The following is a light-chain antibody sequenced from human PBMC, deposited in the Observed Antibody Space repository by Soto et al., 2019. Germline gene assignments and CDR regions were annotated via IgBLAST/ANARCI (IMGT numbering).Light chain of an antibody. J-gene: IGLJ1*01. CDR1: SSDVGTYNL. Sequence: QSVLTQPASVSGSPGQSITISCTGASSDVGTYNLVSWYQQHPGKAPKLIIYEGSKRPSGVSNRFSGSKSGDTASLSISGLQADDEADYYCCSFARGTTYVFGTGTKVTAL. CDR3: CSFARGTTYV. V-gene: IGLV2-23*01. CDR2: EGS.